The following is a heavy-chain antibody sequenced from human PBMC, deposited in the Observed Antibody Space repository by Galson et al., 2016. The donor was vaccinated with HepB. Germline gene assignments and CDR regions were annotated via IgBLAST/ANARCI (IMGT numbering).Heavy chain of an antibody. V-gene: IGHV3-23*01. CDR1: GFTFGNYV. D-gene: IGHD2-21*02. CDR2: ITNIGDNT. CDR3: AKVDCGGDCKRFDY. J-gene: IGHJ4*02. Sequence: SLRLSCAASGFTFGNYVMSWVRQAPGKGLEWVSSITNIGDNTYYADSVKGRFTISRDNSKNTLYLQMSSLRAEDTALYYCAKVDCGGDCKRFDYWGQGTLVTVSS.